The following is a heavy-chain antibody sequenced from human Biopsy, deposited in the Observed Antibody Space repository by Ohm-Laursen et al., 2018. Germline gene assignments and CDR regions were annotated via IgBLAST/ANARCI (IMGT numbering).Heavy chain of an antibody. V-gene: IGHV1-69*01. CDR3: ARGPHSGSHSCFDY. Sequence: SSVKVSCKASGGTFSNYAISWVRQAPGQGLEWMGGIIPMFGKANYAQLFQGRVTITADESTSTSYMELSSLTSEDTAIYYCARGPHSGSHSCFDYWGRGTLVTVSS. J-gene: IGHJ4*02. CDR2: IIPMFGKA. D-gene: IGHD1-26*01. CDR1: GGTFSNYA.